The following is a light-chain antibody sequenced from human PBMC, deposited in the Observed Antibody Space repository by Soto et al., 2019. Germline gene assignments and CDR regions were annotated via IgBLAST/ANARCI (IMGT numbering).Light chain of an antibody. CDR3: EQRSNWPPALT. Sequence: EIVLTQSPATLSLSPGERATLSCRASQSVGTFLAWYQHKPGQAPMRLIYDASNMATGVPARFSGSGSGTDFTITISSLEPEDFAVYYCEQRSNWPPALTFGGGTKVEIK. CDR2: DAS. V-gene: IGKV3-11*01. J-gene: IGKJ4*01. CDR1: QSVGTF.